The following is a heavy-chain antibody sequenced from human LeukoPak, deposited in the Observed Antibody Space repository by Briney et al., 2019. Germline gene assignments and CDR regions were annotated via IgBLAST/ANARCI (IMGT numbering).Heavy chain of an antibody. CDR3: AKGVAVAATYNLDY. J-gene: IGHJ4*02. CDR1: GFTFSTYA. Sequence: PGGSLRLSCVASGFTFSTYAMNWVRQAPGKGLEWVALVDVSGTRTHYADSVKGRFTVSRDNSKDTLYLQMSSLRAEDTAVYYCAKGVAVAATYNLDYWGQGTLVTVSS. V-gene: IGHV3-23*05. D-gene: IGHD6-19*01. CDR2: VDVSGTRT.